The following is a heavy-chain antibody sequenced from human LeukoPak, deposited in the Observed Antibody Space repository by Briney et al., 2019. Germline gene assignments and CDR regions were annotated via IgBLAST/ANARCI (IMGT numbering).Heavy chain of an antibody. CDR1: GYSFTSYW. CDR2: IYPGDSDT. CDR3: ARQGSSWYGPYYYMDV. D-gene: IGHD6-13*01. Sequence: GESLKISCKGSGYSFTSYWIGWVRQMPGKGLEWMGIIYPGDSDTRYSPSFQGQVTISADKSISTAYLQWSSQKASDTAMYYCARQGSSWYGPYYYMDVWGKGTTVTVPS. V-gene: IGHV5-51*01. J-gene: IGHJ6*03.